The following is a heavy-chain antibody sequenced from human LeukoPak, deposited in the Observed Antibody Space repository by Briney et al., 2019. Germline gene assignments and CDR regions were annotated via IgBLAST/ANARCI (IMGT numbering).Heavy chain of an antibody. CDR2: IKQDGSEK. CDR1: GFTFSSYW. J-gene: IGHJ4*02. D-gene: IGHD3-22*01. V-gene: IGHV3-7*01. CDR3: VRDGDTSGYTN. Sequence: GGSLRLSCAASGFTFSSYWMHWARQAPGKGLEWVANIKQDGSEKYYVDSVKGRFTISGDNAKNSLYLQMNSLRAEDTAVYSCVRDGDTSGYTNWGQGTLVTVSS.